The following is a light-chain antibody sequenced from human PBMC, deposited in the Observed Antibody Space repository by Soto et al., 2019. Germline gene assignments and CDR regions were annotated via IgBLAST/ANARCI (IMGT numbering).Light chain of an antibody. CDR2: DVT. V-gene: IGLV2-11*01. Sequence: QSVLTQPSSVSGSPGQSVTISCTGSSSDIGTYKYVSWYQQHPDKAPKLMIYDVTKRPSGVPDRFSGSKSDNTASLTISGLQAEDEADYYCCSYAGTDTFVFGTGTKLTVL. CDR3: CSYAGTDTFV. CDR1: SSDIGTYKY. J-gene: IGLJ1*01.